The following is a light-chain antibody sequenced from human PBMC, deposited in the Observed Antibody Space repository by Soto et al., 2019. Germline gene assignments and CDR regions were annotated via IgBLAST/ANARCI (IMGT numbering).Light chain of an antibody. J-gene: IGKJ5*01. V-gene: IGKV3-20*01. CDR3: QHYGGSLSIT. Sequence: EIGLTHSSATLSLSPWEIVTLSCRASQSISGNYLAWYQHKPGQAPRLLISGTYTRATGIPDRFSGRGSGTDFSLTISRLEPGDFAVYYCQHYGGSLSITLGQGTRLEIK. CDR1: QSISGNY. CDR2: GTY.